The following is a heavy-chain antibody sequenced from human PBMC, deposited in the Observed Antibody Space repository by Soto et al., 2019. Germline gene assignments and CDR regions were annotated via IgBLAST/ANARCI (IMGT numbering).Heavy chain of an antibody. V-gene: IGHV3-30-3*01. J-gene: IGHJ4*02. CDR3: ARDLGTWKFDY. D-gene: IGHD7-27*01. Sequence: QVQLVDSGGGVVQPGRSLRLSCAASGFTFSSHAMHWVRQAPGKGLEWVAFISYDGSNQHYADSVKGRFTISRDNSENTLYLHRNSLRGEDTAMYFCARDLGTWKFDYWGQGTLVTVSS. CDR2: ISYDGSNQ. CDR1: GFTFSSHA.